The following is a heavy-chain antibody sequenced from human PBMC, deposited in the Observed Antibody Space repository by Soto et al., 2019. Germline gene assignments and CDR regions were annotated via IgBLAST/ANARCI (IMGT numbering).Heavy chain of an antibody. J-gene: IGHJ6*02. CDR1: GYTFTSYG. V-gene: IGHV1-18*01. Sequence: QVQLVQSGAEVKKPGASVKVSCKASGYTFTSYGISWVRQAPGQGLEWMGWISADNGNTNYAQKLQGRVTMTTDTSTSTAYMELRSLRSDDTAVYYCARDACSSTSCVYYYYGMDVWGQGTTVTVSS. D-gene: IGHD2-2*01. CDR2: ISADNGNT. CDR3: ARDACSSTSCVYYYYGMDV.